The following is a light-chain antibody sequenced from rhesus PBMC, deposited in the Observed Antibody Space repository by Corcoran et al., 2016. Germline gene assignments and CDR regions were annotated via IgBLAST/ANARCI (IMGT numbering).Light chain of an antibody. CDR3: MQALEFPLT. Sequence: DIVMTQTPLSLPVTPGEPASIACRSSQSLLDSEDGNTYVDWDLQKPGQSPQLLIYEVSNRASGVPDRFSGSGSDTDFTLKISRVEAEDVGVYYCMQALEFPLTFGGGTKVEIK. V-gene: IGKV2-104*02. J-gene: IGKJ4*01. CDR2: EVS. CDR1: QSLLDSEDGNTY.